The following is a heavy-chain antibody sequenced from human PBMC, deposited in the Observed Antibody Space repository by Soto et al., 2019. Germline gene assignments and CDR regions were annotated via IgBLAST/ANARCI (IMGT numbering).Heavy chain of an antibody. Sequence: QVQLVQSGTEVKEPGASVSLSCKASGYTFTTYYIHWVRQAPGQGLEWMGMINPSGGSTTYAQNSQGRDTMSRDTSTSTVYMELNSLRSDDTAVYYCARATSAGNGRRVDVWGQGTTVTVSS. CDR1: GYTFTTYY. V-gene: IGHV1-46*01. D-gene: IGHD6-13*01. J-gene: IGHJ6*02. CDR3: ARATSAGNGRRVDV. CDR2: INPSGGST.